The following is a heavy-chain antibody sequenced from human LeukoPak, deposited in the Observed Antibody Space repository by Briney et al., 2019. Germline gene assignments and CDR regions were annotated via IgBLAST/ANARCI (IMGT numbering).Heavy chain of an antibody. D-gene: IGHD3-22*01. J-gene: IGHJ4*02. CDR1: GITLSNYG. CDR2: ISGSGGGT. Sequence: GGPLRLSCAVSGITLSNYGMSWVRPAPGKGLEWVAGISGSGGGTNYADSVKGRFTISRDNPKNTLYLQMNSLRAEDTAVYFCAKRGVVIRVILVGFHKEAYYFDSWGQGALVTVSS. V-gene: IGHV3-23*01. CDR3: AKRGVVIRVILVGFHKEAYYFDS.